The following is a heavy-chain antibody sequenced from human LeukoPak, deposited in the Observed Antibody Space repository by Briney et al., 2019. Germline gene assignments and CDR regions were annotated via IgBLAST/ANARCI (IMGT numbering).Heavy chain of an antibody. CDR2: IKQDGSER. J-gene: IGHJ4*02. V-gene: IGHV3-7*01. CDR1: GFSFSSYW. D-gene: IGHD5-18*01. CDR3: AKAGFSYGLASLYFDY. Sequence: GGSLRLSCAASGFSFSSYWMSWVRQDPGKGLEWVANIKQDGSERYYVDSVKGRFTISRDNAKNSLYLQMNSLRVEDTAVYYCAKAGFSYGLASLYFDYWGQGTLVTVSS.